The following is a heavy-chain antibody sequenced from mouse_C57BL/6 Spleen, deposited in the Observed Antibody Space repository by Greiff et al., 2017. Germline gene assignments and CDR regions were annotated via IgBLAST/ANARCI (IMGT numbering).Heavy chain of an antibody. D-gene: IGHD2-3*01. J-gene: IGHJ2*01. CDR3: ARCGYYRGYFDY. CDR1: GYTFTSYW. Sequence: QVQLQQPGAELVRPGSSVKLSCKASGYTFTSYWMHWVKQRPIQGLEWIGNIDPSDSETHYNQKFKDKATLTVDKSSSTAYMQLSSLTSEDSAVYYCARCGYYRGYFDYWGQGTTLTVSS. V-gene: IGHV1-52*01. CDR2: IDPSDSET.